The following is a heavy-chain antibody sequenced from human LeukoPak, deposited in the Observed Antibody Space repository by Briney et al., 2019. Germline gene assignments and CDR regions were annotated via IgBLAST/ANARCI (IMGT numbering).Heavy chain of an antibody. CDR1: GFSLSTSGVG. D-gene: IGHD6-19*01. CDR2: IYYSGST. V-gene: IGHV4-61*08. J-gene: IGHJ5*02. Sequence: SGPTLLKPTQTLTLTCTFSGFSLSTSGVGVGWIRQPPGKGLGWIGYIYYSGSTNYNPSLKSRVTISVDTSKNQFSLKLSSVTAADTAVYYCARSQGYSSGYWSDWFDPWGQGTLVTVSS. CDR3: ARSQGYSSGYWSDWFDP.